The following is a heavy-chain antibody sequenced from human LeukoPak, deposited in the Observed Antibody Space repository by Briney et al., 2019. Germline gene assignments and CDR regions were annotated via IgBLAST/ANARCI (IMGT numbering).Heavy chain of an antibody. J-gene: IGHJ4*02. Sequence: GGSLRLSCAASGFTFDDYAIHWVRQAAGKGREWVAGVSWNSGSIGYADSVKGRLTISRDNAKNSLYLQMNSLRAEDTALYYCAKGPLGYYDILTGYFGYWGQGTQVTVSS. D-gene: IGHD3-9*01. CDR3: AKGPLGYYDILTGYFGY. CDR2: VSWNSGSI. CDR1: GFTFDDYA. V-gene: IGHV3-9*01.